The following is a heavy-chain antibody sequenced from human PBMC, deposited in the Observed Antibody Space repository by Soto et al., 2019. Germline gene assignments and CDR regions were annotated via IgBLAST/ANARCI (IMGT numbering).Heavy chain of an antibody. CDR3: ASGRNSFDL. V-gene: IGHV3-72*01. J-gene: IGHJ4*02. CDR1: GLTLSDYY. D-gene: IGHD1-26*01. CDR2: IRNKANRDTT. Sequence: EVQLVESGVGLVQPGGSLRLSCAASGLTLSDYYMDWVRQTPGKGLEWVARIRNKANRDTTAYAASARGRFTISRDDSKNSLYLQLNSLETEDTAVYYCASGRNSFDLWGQGTLVTVSS.